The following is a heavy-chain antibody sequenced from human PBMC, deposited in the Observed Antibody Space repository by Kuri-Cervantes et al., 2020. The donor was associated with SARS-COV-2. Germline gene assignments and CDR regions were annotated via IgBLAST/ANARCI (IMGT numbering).Heavy chain of an antibody. CDR3: ARPGGFLDV. V-gene: IGHV4-61*09. Sequence: SCTVSGGSISSGSYYWSWIRQPAGKGLEWIGYIYTSGSTNYNPSLKSRVTISVDTSKNQFPLKLSSVTAADTAVYYCARPGGFLDVWGKGTTVTVSS. CDR2: IYTSGST. CDR1: GGSISSGSYY. D-gene: IGHD4-23*01. J-gene: IGHJ6*04.